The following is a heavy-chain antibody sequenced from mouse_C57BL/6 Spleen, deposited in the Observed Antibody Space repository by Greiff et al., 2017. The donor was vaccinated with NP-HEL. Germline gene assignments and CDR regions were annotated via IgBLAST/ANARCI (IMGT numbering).Heavy chain of an antibody. CDR3: ARPYYYGSRGYAMDY. J-gene: IGHJ4*01. CDR1: GFTFSDYG. CDR2: ISSGSSTI. D-gene: IGHD1-1*01. V-gene: IGHV5-17*01. Sequence: EVQLKESGGGLVKPGGSLKLSCAASGFTFSDYGMHWVRQAPEKGLEWVAYISSGSSTIYYADTVKGRFTISRDNAKNTLFLQMTSLRSEGTAMYYCARPYYYGSRGYAMDYWGQGTSVTVSS.